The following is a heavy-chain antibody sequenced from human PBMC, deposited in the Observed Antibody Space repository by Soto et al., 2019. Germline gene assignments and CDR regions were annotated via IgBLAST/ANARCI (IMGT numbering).Heavy chain of an antibody. V-gene: IGHV4-39*07. CDR1: GGSITSSSYY. D-gene: IGHD2-2*01. Sequence: SSETLSLTCAVSGGSITSSSYYWGWIRQPPGKGLEWIGSINHSGSTNYNPSLKSRVTISVDTSKNQFSLKLSSVTAADTAVYYCARGRRRRDCSSTSCYPYYYYGMDVWGQGTTVTVSS. J-gene: IGHJ6*02. CDR2: INHSGST. CDR3: ARGRRRRDCSSTSCYPYYYYGMDV.